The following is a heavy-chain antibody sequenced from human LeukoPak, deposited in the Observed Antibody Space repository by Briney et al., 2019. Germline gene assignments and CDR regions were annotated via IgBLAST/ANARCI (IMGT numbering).Heavy chain of an antibody. V-gene: IGHV1-8*01. CDR1: GYPFTIYD. CDR2: INPMGMR. CDR3: ARGRQSEL. Sequence: ASVKVSCEASGYPFTIYDINWVRQAAGQGLEWVGWINPMGMRAYAQKFQGRVSMTTNTSINTAYMELSSLRSDDTAVYYCARGRQSELWGQGTLVTVSS. J-gene: IGHJ4*02. D-gene: IGHD1-7*01.